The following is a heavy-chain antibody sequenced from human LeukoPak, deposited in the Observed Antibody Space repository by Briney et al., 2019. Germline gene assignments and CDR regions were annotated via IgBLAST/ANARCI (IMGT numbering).Heavy chain of an antibody. CDR1: GFTVSSNY. CDR2: ISGSGHNT. D-gene: IGHD1-1*01. Sequence: GGSLRLSCAASGFTVSSNYMSWVRQAPGKGLEWVSAISGSGHNTYYADSVKGRFTISRDNSKNKLYLQMSSLRAEDTAIYYCATERTHPRKEPTNFDYWGQGTLVTVPS. V-gene: IGHV3-23*01. CDR3: ATERTHPRKEPTNFDY. J-gene: IGHJ4*02.